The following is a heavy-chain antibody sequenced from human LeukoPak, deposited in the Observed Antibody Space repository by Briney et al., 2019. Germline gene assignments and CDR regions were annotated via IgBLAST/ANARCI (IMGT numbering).Heavy chain of an antibody. D-gene: IGHD6-6*01. J-gene: IGHJ4*02. CDR3: ARHAGNKGSSSLIDY. Sequence: SETLSLTCPVSRGSISRYYWSWFRQPPGKGLEWIAYIYYSGTTNYNPYLKSRVTISMDTSKDQVSLNLRSVTATGTAVYYCARHAGNKGSSSLIDYWGQGILVTVSS. CDR2: IYYSGTT. V-gene: IGHV4-59*08. CDR1: RGSISRYY.